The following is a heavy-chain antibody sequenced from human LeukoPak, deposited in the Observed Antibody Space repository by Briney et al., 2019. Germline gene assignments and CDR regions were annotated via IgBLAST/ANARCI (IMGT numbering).Heavy chain of an antibody. CDR1: GHSISSGSY. Sequence: SETLSLTCAVSGHSISSGSYWGWIRQPPGKGLEWIGIMYHSGSTSYNPSLMSRVTISVDTSNNQFSLKLSSVTAADTAVYYCARTYYYGSFEKNRFDPWGQGTLVTVSS. D-gene: IGHD3-10*01. CDR3: ARTYYYGSFEKNRFDP. CDR2: MYHSGST. J-gene: IGHJ5*02. V-gene: IGHV4-38-2*01.